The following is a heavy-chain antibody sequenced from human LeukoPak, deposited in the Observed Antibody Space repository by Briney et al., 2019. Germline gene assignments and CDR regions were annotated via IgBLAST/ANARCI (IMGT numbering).Heavy chain of an antibody. V-gene: IGHV4-38-2*02. CDR3: AREDTPMVTPFDY. D-gene: IGHD5-18*01. CDR2: IYYSGSTYYHTIYYNGST. CDR1: GYSISSGYY. J-gene: IGHJ4*02. Sequence: PSETLSLTCTVSGYSISSGYYWGWIRQPPGRGLEWIGSIYYSGSTYYHTIYYNGSTYYNPSLKSRVTISVDTSKNQFSLKLSSVTAADTAVYYCAREDTPMVTPFDYWGQGTLVTVSS.